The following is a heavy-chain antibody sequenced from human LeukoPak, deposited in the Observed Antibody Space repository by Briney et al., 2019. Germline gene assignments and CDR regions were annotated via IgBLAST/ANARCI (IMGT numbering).Heavy chain of an antibody. Sequence: SVKVSCKASGGTFSSYAISWVRQAPGQGLEWMGRIVPIFGTANYAQKFQGRVAITTDESTSTAYMELSSLRSEDTAVYYCAREGSLDAFDIWGQGTMVTVSS. J-gene: IGHJ3*02. CDR1: GGTFSSYA. V-gene: IGHV1-69*05. CDR2: IVPIFGTA. D-gene: IGHD6-13*01. CDR3: AREGSLDAFDI.